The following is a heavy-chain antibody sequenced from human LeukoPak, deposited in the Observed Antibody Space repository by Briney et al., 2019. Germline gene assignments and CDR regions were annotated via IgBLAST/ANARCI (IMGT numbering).Heavy chain of an antibody. J-gene: IGHJ4*02. CDR1: GGSISSSY. CDR3: ASRSSIWSGYQDTLYYFDS. V-gene: IGHV4-59*01. Sequence: PSETLSLTCTVSGGSISSSYWSWIRQPPGKRLEWIGHIYYSGSTNYNPSLKSRVTISVDTSKNQFSLKLSSVTAADTAVYYCASRSSIWSGYQDTLYYFDSWGQGTLVTVSS. D-gene: IGHD3-3*01. CDR2: IYYSGST.